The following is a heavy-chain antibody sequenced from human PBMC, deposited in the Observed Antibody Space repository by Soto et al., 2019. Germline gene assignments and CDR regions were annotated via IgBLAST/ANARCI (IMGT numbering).Heavy chain of an antibody. CDR1: GGTFSSYA. CDR2: IIPIFGTA. CDR3: AREGSSGRPDRYFDY. J-gene: IGHJ4*02. D-gene: IGHD6-19*01. Sequence: SVKVSCKASGGTFSSYAISWVRQAPGQGLEWMGGIIPIFGTANYAQKFQGRVTITADESTSTAYMELRSLRSDDTAVYYCAREGSSGRPDRYFDYCGQGTLVTVSS. V-gene: IGHV1-69*13.